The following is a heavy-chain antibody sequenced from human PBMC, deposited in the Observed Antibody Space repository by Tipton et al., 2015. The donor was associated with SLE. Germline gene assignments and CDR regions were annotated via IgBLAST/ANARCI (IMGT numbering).Heavy chain of an antibody. D-gene: IGHD5-12*01. J-gene: IGHJ3*02. Sequence: SLRLSCAASGFTFSTYWMHWVRQAPGKGLVWVSRINSDGSSTTYADSVKGRFTISRDNAKNTLYLQMNSLRAEDTAVYYCAGGLPVDIVAHDAFDIWGQGTMVTVSS. CDR2: INSDGSST. CDR3: AGGLPVDIVAHDAFDI. CDR1: GFTFSTYW. V-gene: IGHV3-74*01.